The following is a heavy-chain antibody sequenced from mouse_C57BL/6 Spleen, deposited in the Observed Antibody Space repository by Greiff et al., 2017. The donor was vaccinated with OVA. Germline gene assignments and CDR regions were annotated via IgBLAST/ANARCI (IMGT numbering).Heavy chain of an antibody. V-gene: IGHV14-4*01. D-gene: IGHD2-2*01. CDR2: IDPENGDT. CDR3: TSWKWLGYFDV. CDR1: GFNIKDDY. Sequence: EVKLMESGAELVRPGASVKLSCTASGFNIKDDYMHWVKQRPEQGLEWIGRIDPENGDTEYASKFQGKATITADTSSNTAYLQLSSLPSEDTAVCYCTSWKWLGYFDVWGTGTTVTVSS. J-gene: IGHJ1*03.